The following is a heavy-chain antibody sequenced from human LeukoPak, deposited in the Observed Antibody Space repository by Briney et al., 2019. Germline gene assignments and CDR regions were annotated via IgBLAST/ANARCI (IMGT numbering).Heavy chain of an antibody. Sequence: GSLRLSCAASGFTFSSYAMSWVRQAPGKGLEWIGYIYYSGSTNYNPSLKSRVTVSVDTSKNQFSLKLSSVTAADTAVYYCARAYDFWSGENAFDIWGQGTMVSVSS. CDR3: ARAYDFWSGENAFDI. CDR1: GFTFSSYA. V-gene: IGHV4-59*01. CDR2: IYYSGST. D-gene: IGHD3-3*01. J-gene: IGHJ3*02.